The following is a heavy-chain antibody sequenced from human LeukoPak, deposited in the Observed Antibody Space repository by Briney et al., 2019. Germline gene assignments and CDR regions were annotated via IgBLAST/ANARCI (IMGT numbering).Heavy chain of an antibody. CDR1: GYTFTSYA. V-gene: IGHV1-3*01. CDR3: ARVGHYDILTGPRSPDY. CDR2: INAGNGNT. D-gene: IGHD3-9*01. J-gene: IGHJ4*02. Sequence: ASVKVSCKDSGYTFTSYAMHWVRQAPGQSLEWMGWINAGNGNTKYSQKFQGRVTITRDTSASTAYMELSSLRSEDTAVYYCARVGHYDILTGPRSPDYWGQGTLVTVSS.